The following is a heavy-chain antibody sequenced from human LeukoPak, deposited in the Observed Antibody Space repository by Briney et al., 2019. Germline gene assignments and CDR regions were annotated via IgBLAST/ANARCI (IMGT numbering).Heavy chain of an antibody. CDR1: GFTFSSYW. CDR2: IKQDGSEK. V-gene: IGHV3-7*01. D-gene: IGHD3-3*01. J-gene: IGHJ4*02. CDR3: ARVRGSTIFGVVIKYYFDY. Sequence: GGSLRLSCAASGFTFSSYWMSWVRQAPGKGLEWVANIKQDGSEKYYVDSVKGRFTISRDNAKNSLYLQMNSLRAEDTAVYYCARVRGSTIFGVVIKYYFDYWGQGTLVTVSS.